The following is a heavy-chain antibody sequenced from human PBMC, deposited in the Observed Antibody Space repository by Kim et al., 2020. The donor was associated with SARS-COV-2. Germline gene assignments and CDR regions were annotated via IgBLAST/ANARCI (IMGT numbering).Heavy chain of an antibody. V-gene: IGHV3-30*07. CDR3: AAMTTVTTENWFDP. J-gene: IGHJ5*02. Sequence: ADAVERRFTISRDNSKNTLYLQMNRLRAEATAVYYCAAMTTVTTENWFDPWGQGTLVTVSS. D-gene: IGHD4-4*01.